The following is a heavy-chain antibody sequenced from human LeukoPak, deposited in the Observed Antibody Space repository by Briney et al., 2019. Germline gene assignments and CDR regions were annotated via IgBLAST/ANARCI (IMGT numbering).Heavy chain of an antibody. CDR1: GGTFSSYA. D-gene: IGHD3-22*01. Sequence: SVKVSCKASGGTFSSYAISWVRQAPGQGLEWMGGIIPIFATANYAQKFQGRVTITADESTSIAYMELSSLRSEDTAVYYCARGPITTRSHFDYWGQGTLVTVSS. V-gene: IGHV1-69*13. J-gene: IGHJ4*02. CDR3: ARGPITTRSHFDY. CDR2: IIPIFATA.